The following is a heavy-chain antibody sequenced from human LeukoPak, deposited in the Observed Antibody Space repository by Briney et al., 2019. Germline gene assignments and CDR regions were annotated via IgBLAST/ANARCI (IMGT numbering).Heavy chain of an antibody. CDR2: IYHSGST. CDR3: ARGYDSSGYPFYYFDY. D-gene: IGHD3-22*01. V-gene: IGHV4-38-2*02. Sequence: SETLSLTCTVSGYSISSGYYWGWIRQPPGKGLEWIGGIYHSGSTYYNPSLKSRVTISVDTSKNQFSLKLSSVTAADTAVYYCARGYDSSGYPFYYFDYWGQGTLVTVSS. J-gene: IGHJ4*02. CDR1: GYSISSGYY.